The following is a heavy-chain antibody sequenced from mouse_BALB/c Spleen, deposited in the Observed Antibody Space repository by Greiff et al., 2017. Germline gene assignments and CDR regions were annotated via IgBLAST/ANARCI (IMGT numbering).Heavy chain of an antibody. CDR3: TARYRDDEFAY. CDR2: IYPGSGST. CDR1: GYTFTSYW. V-gene: IGHV1S22*01. D-gene: IGHD2-14*01. J-gene: IGHJ3*01. Sequence: LQQPGSELVRPGASVKLSCKASGYTFTSYWMHWVKQRHGQGLEWIGNIYPGSGSTNYDEKFKSKGTLTVDTSTSTAYMHLSSLTSEDSAVYYCTARYRDDEFAYWGQGTLVTVSA.